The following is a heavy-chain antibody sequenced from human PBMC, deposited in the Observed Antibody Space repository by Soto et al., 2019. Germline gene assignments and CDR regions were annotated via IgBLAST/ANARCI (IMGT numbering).Heavy chain of an antibody. CDR3: ASRGLSTIDY. V-gene: IGHV3-23*01. J-gene: IGHJ4*02. D-gene: IGHD2-2*01. CDR1: GFSFSANA. Sequence: DVHLLESGGGLVQPGGSLRLSCVASGFSFSANAMTWVRQAPGKGLEWVASILHIGDSAYYADSVKGRFTISRDNSKRTLYLQMNSLRAEGTAVYYYASRGLSTIDYGGQGTLVTVSS. CDR2: ILHIGDSA.